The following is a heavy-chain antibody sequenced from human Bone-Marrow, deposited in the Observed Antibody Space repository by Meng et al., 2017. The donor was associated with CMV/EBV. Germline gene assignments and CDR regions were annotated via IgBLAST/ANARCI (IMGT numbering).Heavy chain of an antibody. CDR1: GFTFSSYW. Sequence: GGSLRLSCAASGFTFSSYWMSWVRQAPGKGLEWVANIKQDGSEKYYVDSVKGRFTISRDNAKNSLYLQMNSLIAEDTAVYYCARHRVVPAAMGPKHYYYGMDVWGQGTTVTVSS. D-gene: IGHD2-2*01. V-gene: IGHV3-7*01. CDR3: ARHRVVPAAMGPKHYYYGMDV. CDR2: IKQDGSEK. J-gene: IGHJ6*02.